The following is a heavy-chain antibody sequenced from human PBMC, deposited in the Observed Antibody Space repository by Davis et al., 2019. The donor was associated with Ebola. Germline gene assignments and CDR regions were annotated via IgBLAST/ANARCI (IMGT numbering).Heavy chain of an antibody. CDR2: IYYSGST. V-gene: IGHV4-39*01. D-gene: IGHD6-13*01. CDR1: GGSISSSY. CDR3: ARQGVRGSSEDY. J-gene: IGHJ4*02. Sequence: SETLSLTCTVSGGSISSSYWGWIRQPPRKGLEWIGSIYYSGSTYYNPSLKSRVTISVDTSKNQFSLKLSSVTAADTAVYYCARQGVRGSSEDYWGQGTLVTVSS.